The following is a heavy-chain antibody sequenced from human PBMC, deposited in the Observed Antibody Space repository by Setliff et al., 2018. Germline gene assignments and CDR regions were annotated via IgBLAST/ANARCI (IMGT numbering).Heavy chain of an antibody. CDR1: RFTFSNYA. Sequence: PGGSLRLSCAASRFTFSNYAMSWVRQAPGKGLEWVSAISASGRTTYSADSVKGRFTISRDNSKNTLSLQMNSLRAEDTAVYYCARVPHYYDSSGFSYYFDYWGQGTLVTVSS. CDR3: ARVPHYYDSSGFSYYFDY. CDR2: ISASGRTT. D-gene: IGHD3-22*01. V-gene: IGHV3-23*01. J-gene: IGHJ4*02.